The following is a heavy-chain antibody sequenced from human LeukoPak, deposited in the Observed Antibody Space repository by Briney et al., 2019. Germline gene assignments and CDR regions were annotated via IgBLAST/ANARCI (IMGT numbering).Heavy chain of an antibody. CDR1: GFTFSIYG. CDR3: AKRANDYGDYVYFQH. D-gene: IGHD4-17*01. Sequence: GGSLRLSCAASGFTFSIYGMHWVRQAPGKGLEWVAVIWNDGSNKYYADSVKGRFTISRDNSKNTLYLQMNSLRAEDTAVYYCAKRANDYGDYVYFQHWGQGTLVTVSS. J-gene: IGHJ1*01. V-gene: IGHV3-33*06. CDR2: IWNDGSNK.